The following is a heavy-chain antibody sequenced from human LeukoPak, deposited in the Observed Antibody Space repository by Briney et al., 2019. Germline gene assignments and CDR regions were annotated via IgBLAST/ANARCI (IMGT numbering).Heavy chain of an antibody. CDR2: ISNRDGSST. V-gene: IGHV3-23*01. CDR1: GFSFSGYV. Sequence: PGGSLRLSCVGSGFSFSGYVMTWVRQAPGKGLEWVSAISNRDGSSTDYADSVKGRFTISRDNSKNTVYLQMNSVRAEDTAVYYCTTRVGGTPDYWGLGTLVTVSS. D-gene: IGHD1-26*01. CDR3: TTRVGGTPDY. J-gene: IGHJ4*02.